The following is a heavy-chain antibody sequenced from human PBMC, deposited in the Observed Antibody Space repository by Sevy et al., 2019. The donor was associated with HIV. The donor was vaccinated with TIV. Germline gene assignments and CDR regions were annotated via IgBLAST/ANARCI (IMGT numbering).Heavy chain of an antibody. J-gene: IGHJ5*01. Sequence: SETLSLTCSVSGGSVSNSRHYWAWIRQPPGKALEWIGNIYYTCDTHYKPSLKSRVTISVDTSKNQFSLKLTSVTASDTAFYYCARQRGPSVADAHDSWGQGTLVTVSS. CDR2: IYYTCDT. CDR3: ARQRGPSVADAHDS. D-gene: IGHD6-13*01. CDR1: GGSVSNSRHY. V-gene: IGHV4-39*01.